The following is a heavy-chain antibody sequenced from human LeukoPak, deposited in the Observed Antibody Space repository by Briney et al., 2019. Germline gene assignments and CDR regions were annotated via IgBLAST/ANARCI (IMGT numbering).Heavy chain of an antibody. Sequence: PGGSPRLSCAASGFTFSSYAMTWVGQAPGKGLEGVAAISGSGGSTYYADSVKGRSTISRDNSKNTLYLQMNSLRAEATAVYYCARTGYSGYDFIPNIDYWGQGTLVTVSS. V-gene: IGHV3-23*01. CDR1: GFTFSSYA. J-gene: IGHJ4*02. CDR2: ISGSGGST. CDR3: ARTGYSGYDFIPNIDY. D-gene: IGHD5-12*01.